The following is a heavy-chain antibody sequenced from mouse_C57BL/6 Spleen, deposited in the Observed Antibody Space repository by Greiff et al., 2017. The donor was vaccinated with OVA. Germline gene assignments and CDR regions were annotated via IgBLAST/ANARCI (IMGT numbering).Heavy chain of an antibody. Sequence: EVQLQESGGGLVKPGGSLKLSCAASGFTFSSYAMSWVRQTPEKRLEWVATISDGGSYTYYPDNVKGRFTISRDNAKNNLYLQMSHLKSEDTAMYYCARGDYEFAYWGQGTLVTVSA. CDR1: GFTFSSYA. V-gene: IGHV5-4*01. D-gene: IGHD2-4*01. CDR2: ISDGGSYT. CDR3: ARGDYEFAY. J-gene: IGHJ3*01.